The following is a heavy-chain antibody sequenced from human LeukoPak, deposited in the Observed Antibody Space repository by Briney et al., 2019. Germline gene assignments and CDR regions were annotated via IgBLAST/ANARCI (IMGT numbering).Heavy chain of an antibody. D-gene: IGHD3-22*01. Sequence: GGSLRLSCAASGFTFSSYAMSWVRQAPGKGLEWVSAISGSGGSTYYADSVKGRFTISRDNSKNTLYLQMNSLRAEGTAVYYCAKDVHYDSSGYDAFDIWGQGTMVTVSS. CDR1: GFTFSSYA. J-gene: IGHJ3*02. CDR2: ISGSGGST. V-gene: IGHV3-23*01. CDR3: AKDVHYDSSGYDAFDI.